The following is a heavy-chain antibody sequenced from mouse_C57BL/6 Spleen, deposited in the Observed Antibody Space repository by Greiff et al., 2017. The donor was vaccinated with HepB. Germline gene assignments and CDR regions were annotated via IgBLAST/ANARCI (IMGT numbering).Heavy chain of an antibody. J-gene: IGHJ1*03. CDR2: ISDGGSYT. CDR1: GFTFSSYA. CDR3: ARDCDYGSSYGYFDV. D-gene: IGHD1-1*01. Sequence: EVKLLESGGGLVKPGGSLKLSCAASGFTFSSYAMSWVRQTPDKRLEWVATISDGGSYTYYPDNVKGRFTISRDNAKNNLYLQMSHLRSEDTAMYYCARDCDYGSSYGYFDVWGTGTTVTVSS. V-gene: IGHV5-4*01.